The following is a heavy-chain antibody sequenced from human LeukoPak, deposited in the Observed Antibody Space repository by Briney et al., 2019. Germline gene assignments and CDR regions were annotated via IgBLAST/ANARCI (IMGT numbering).Heavy chain of an antibody. CDR2: ISSSGSTI. Sequence: GGSLRLSCAASGFTFSDYYMSWIRQAPGKGLEWVSYISSSGSTIYYADSVKGRFTISRDNAKNSLYLQMNSLRAEDTAVYYCARQYCSSTSCYGTRWRYYGMDVWGQGTTVTVSS. D-gene: IGHD2-2*01. V-gene: IGHV3-11*04. CDR3: ARQYCSSTSCYGTRWRYYGMDV. CDR1: GFTFSDYY. J-gene: IGHJ6*02.